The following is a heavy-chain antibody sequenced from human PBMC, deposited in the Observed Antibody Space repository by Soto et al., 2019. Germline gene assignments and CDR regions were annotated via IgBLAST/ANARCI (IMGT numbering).Heavy chain of an antibody. CDR2: ISYDGRNK. D-gene: IGHD2-2*02. J-gene: IGHJ6*02. V-gene: IGHV3-30*18. CDR3: AKGDCSSTSCYNAYYYGMDV. Sequence: QVQLVDSGGGVVQPGRSLRLSCAASGFTFSSYGMHWVRQAPGKGLEGVAVISYDGRNKYYADSVKGRFTISRDNSKNTLYRQMNSLLAEDTAVYYCAKGDCSSTSCYNAYYYGMDVWGQGTTVTVAS. CDR1: GFTFSSYG.